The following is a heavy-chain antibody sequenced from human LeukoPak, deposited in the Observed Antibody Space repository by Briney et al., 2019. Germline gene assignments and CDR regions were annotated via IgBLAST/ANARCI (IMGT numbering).Heavy chain of an antibody. Sequence: GGSLRLSCAASGFTFSSYNMNWVRQAPGKGLEWVSAVSSSSSYIYYADSVKGRFTISRDNTKNSLYLQMNSLRAEDTAVYYCAREEDFRFDYWGQGTLVTVSS. J-gene: IGHJ4*02. V-gene: IGHV3-21*01. CDR3: AREEDFRFDY. CDR2: VSSSSSYI. CDR1: GFTFSSYN.